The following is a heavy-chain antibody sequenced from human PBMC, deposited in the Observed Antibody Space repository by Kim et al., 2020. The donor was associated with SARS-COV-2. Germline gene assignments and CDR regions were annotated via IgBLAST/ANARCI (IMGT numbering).Heavy chain of an antibody. CDR2: INAGNGNT. CDR1: GYTFTSYA. Sequence: ASVKVSCKASGYTFTSYAMHWVRQAPGQRLEWMGWINAGNGNTKYSQKFQGRVTITRDTSASTAYMELSSLRSEDTAVYYCARGGEAAAGIFFFFDYWGQGTLVTVSS. V-gene: IGHV1-3*01. J-gene: IGHJ4*02. D-gene: IGHD6-13*01. CDR3: ARGGEAAAGIFFFFDY.